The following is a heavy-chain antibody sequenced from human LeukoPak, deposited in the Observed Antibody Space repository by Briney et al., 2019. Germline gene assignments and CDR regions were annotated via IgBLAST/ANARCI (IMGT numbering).Heavy chain of an antibody. V-gene: IGHV3-7*01. Sequence: GGSLRLSCAASGFTFSSYWMSWVRQAPGKGLEWVANIKQDGSEKYYVDSVKGRFTISRDNAKNSLYLQMNSLRAEDTAVYYCARDGVLRYFDWLPDKRFYYYYGMDVWGQGTTVTVSS. CDR2: IKQDGSEK. CDR1: GFTFSSYW. J-gene: IGHJ6*02. CDR3: ARDGVLRYFDWLPDKRFYYYYGMDV. D-gene: IGHD3-9*01.